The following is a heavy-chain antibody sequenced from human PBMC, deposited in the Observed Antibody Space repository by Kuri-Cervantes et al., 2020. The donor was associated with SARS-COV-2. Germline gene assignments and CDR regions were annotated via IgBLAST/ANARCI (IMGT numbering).Heavy chain of an antibody. V-gene: IGHV4-31*02. CDR2: IYYSGST. D-gene: IGHD1/OR15-1a*01. CDR1: GGSISSGGYY. J-gene: IGHJ4*02. Sequence: SCTVPGGSISSGGYYWSWIRQHPGKGLEWIGYIYYSGSTYYNPSLKSRVTISVDTSKNQFSLKLSSVTAADTAVYYCARGIPEQVQFDYWGQGTLVTVSS. CDR3: ARGIPEQVQFDY.